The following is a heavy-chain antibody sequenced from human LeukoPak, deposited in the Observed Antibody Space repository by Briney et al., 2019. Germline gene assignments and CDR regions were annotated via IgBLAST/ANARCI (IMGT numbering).Heavy chain of an antibody. CDR2: ISSSSSTI. J-gene: IGHJ4*02. CDR3: ARDPRGLRYFDWSTELDY. Sequence: QPGGSLRLSCAASGFTFSSYSMNWVRQAPGKGLEWVSYISSSSSTIYYADSVKGRFTISRDNAKNSLYLQMNSLRAEDTAVYYCARDPRGLRYFDWSTELDYWGQGTLVTVSS. CDR1: GFTFSSYS. V-gene: IGHV3-48*01. D-gene: IGHD3-9*01.